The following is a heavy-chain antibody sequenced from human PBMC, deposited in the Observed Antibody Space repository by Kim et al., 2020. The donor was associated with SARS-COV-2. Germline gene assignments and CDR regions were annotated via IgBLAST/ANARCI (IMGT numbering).Heavy chain of an antibody. CDR1: GGSFSGYY. CDR3: ARRGDGSGKKESPAFDI. D-gene: IGHD2-15*01. CDR2: INHSGST. V-gene: IGHV4-34*01. J-gene: IGHJ3*02. Sequence: SETLSLTCAVYGGSFSGYYWSWIRQPPGKGLEWIGEINHSGSTNYNPSLKSRVTISVDTSKNQFSLKPSSVTAADTAVYYCARRGDGSGKKESPAFDIWGQGTMVTVSS.